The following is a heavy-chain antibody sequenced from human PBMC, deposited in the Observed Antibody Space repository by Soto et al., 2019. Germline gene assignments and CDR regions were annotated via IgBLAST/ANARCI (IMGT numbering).Heavy chain of an antibody. CDR2: ISYDGSNK. D-gene: IGHD6-13*01. CDR3: ARAEAGRSRWPRAGYYYYGMDL. CDR1: GFTFSSYA. V-gene: IGHV3-30-3*01. Sequence: GGSLRLSCAASGFTFSSYAMHWVRQAPGKGLEWVAVISYDGSNKYYADSVKGRFTISRDNSKNTLYLQMNSLRAEDTAVYYWARAEAGRSRWPRAGYYYYGMDLWGKGTRVTVPS. J-gene: IGHJ6*04.